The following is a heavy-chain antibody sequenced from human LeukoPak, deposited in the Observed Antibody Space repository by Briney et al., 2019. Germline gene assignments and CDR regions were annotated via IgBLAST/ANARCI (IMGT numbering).Heavy chain of an antibody. Sequence: PGGSLRLSCAASGFTFSSYAMHWVRQAPGKGLEWVAVISYDGSNKYYADSVKGRFTISRDNSKNTLHLQMNSLRAEDTAVYYCARDRLFYGDPPDGGMDVWGQGTTVTVSS. CDR1: GFTFSSYA. V-gene: IGHV3-30*04. CDR3: ARDRLFYGDPPDGGMDV. D-gene: IGHD4-17*01. J-gene: IGHJ6*02. CDR2: ISYDGSNK.